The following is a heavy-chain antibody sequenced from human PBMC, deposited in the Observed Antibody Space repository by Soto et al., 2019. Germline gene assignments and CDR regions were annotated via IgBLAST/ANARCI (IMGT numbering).Heavy chain of an antibody. CDR2: MNPNSGNT. Sequence: ASVKVSCKASGYTFTSYDINWVRQATGQGLERMGWMNPNSGNTGYAQKFQGRVTMTRNTSISTAYMELSSLRSEDTAVYYCARGPPDCSGGSCYVYWFDPWGQGTLVTVSS. D-gene: IGHD2-15*01. CDR1: GYTFTSYD. V-gene: IGHV1-8*01. J-gene: IGHJ5*02. CDR3: ARGPPDCSGGSCYVYWFDP.